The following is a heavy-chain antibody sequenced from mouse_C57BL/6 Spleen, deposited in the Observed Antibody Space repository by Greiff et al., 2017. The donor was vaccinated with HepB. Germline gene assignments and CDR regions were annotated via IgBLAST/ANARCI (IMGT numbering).Heavy chain of an antibody. J-gene: IGHJ4*01. CDR2: INPNNGGT. V-gene: IGHV1-18*01. CDR1: GYTFTDYN. Sequence: VQLQQSGPELVKPGASVKIPCKASGYTFTDYNMDWVKQSHGKSLEWIGDINPNNGGTIYNQKFKGKATLTVDKSSSTAYMELRSLTSEDTAVYYCARRGTYYSNYVAYAMDYWGQGTSVTVSS. D-gene: IGHD2-5*01. CDR3: ARRGTYYSNYVAYAMDY.